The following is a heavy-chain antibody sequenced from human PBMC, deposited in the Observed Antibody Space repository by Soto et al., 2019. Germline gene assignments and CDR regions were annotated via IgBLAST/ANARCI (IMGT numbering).Heavy chain of an antibody. CDR3: ARGGDYYLDS. V-gene: IGHV4-30-2*01. D-gene: IGHD4-17*01. Sequence: SETLSLTCTVSGDSIIRGGFSWSWIRQPPGKGLEWIGYIFPRGDTYYNPSLKSRVAISVDRSKNQFSLRLSSVTAADTAVYYCARGGDYYLDSWGQGTLVTVSS. CDR1: GDSIIRGGFS. J-gene: IGHJ4*02. CDR2: IFPRGDT.